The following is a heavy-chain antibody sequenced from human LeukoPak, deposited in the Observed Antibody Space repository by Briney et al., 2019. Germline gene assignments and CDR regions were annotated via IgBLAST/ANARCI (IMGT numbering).Heavy chain of an antibody. D-gene: IGHD6-19*01. V-gene: IGHV3-49*04. J-gene: IGHJ4*02. Sequence: GGSLRLSCTASGFTFGDYALSWVRQAPGKGLEWVGFIRSKAYGGTTEYAASVKGRFTISRDDSKSIAYLQMNSLKTEDTAVYYCAGDPMAVTDNLDYWGQGTLVTVSS. CDR2: IRSKAYGGTT. CDR1: GFTFGDYA. CDR3: AGDPMAVTDNLDY.